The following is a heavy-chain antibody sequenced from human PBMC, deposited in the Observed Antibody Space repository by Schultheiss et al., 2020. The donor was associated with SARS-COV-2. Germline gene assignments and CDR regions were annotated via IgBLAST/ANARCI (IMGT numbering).Heavy chain of an antibody. Sequence: GGSLRLSCAASGFTFSSYAMSWVRQAPGKGLEWVSAISGSGGSTYYADSVKGRFTISRDNSKNTLYLQMNSLRAEDTAVYYCASFSSWQGIGYWGQGTLVTVSS. CDR2: ISGSGGST. D-gene: IGHD6-13*01. V-gene: IGHV3-23*01. CDR1: GFTFSSYA. CDR3: ASFSSWQGIGY. J-gene: IGHJ4*02.